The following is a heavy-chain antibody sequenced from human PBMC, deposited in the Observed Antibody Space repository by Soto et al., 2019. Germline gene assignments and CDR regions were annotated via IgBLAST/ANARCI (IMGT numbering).Heavy chain of an antibody. J-gene: IGHJ4*02. V-gene: IGHV3-7*04. CDR3: ARDWYMDY. D-gene: IGHD1-20*01. CDR2: IKQDGSEK. Sequence: EVQLVESGGGLVQPGESLRLSCAASGFTFSNHWINWIRQTPGRGLEWLAVIKQDGSEKYYVDSVKGRFTVSRDNAMNSEYLQMNSLRVDDTAVYYCARDWYMDYWGQGTLVTVSS. CDR1: GFTFSNHW.